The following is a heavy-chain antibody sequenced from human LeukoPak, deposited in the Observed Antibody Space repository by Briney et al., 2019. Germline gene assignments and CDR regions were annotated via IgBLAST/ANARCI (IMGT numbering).Heavy chain of an antibody. D-gene: IGHD6-25*01. J-gene: IGHJ6*03. V-gene: IGHV4-39*07. CDR1: GGSIRYTSYY. CDR3: ARVSAGYHYMDV. Sequence: SETLSLTCSVSGGSIRYTSYYWAWIRQPPGKGLEWIGNIHSSGSTDYNPSLKSRVTMSVDTSKNQFSLKVNSVTAADTAVYYCARVSAGYHYMDVWGKGTTVTATS. CDR2: IHSSGST.